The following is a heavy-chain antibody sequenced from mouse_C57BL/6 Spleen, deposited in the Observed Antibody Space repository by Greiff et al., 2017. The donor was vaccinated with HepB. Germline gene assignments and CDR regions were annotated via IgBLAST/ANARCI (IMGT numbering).Heavy chain of an antibody. CDR3: ATRTTVVATGFDY. CDR2: IYPGSGNT. Sequence: VQLQQSGPELVKPGASVKISCKASGYSFTSYYIHWVKQRPGQGLEWIGWIYPGSGNTKYNEKFKGKATLTADTSSSTAYMQLSSLTPEDSAVYYCATRTTVVATGFDYWGQGTTLTVSS. D-gene: IGHD1-1*01. V-gene: IGHV1-66*01. J-gene: IGHJ2*01. CDR1: GYSFTSYY.